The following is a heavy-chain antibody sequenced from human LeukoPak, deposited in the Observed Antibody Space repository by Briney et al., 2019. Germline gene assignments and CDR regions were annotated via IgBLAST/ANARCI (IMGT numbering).Heavy chain of an antibody. D-gene: IGHD3-10*01. CDR1: GGSISSYY. CDR2: IYTSGST. CDR3: ARNVLLLWFGDPSHFDY. J-gene: IGHJ4*02. V-gene: IGHV4-4*07. Sequence: PSETLSLTCTVSGGSISSYYWSWIRQPAGKGLEWIGRIYTSGSTNYNPSLKSRVTMSVDTSKNQFSLKLSSVTAADTAVYYCARNVLLLWFGDPSHFDYWGQGTLVTVSS.